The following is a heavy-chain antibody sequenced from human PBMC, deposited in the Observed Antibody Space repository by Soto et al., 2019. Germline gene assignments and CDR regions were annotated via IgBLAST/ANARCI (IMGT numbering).Heavy chain of an antibody. J-gene: IGHJ6*02. CDR3: ALNKDSSGYYYYGMDV. CDR1: GYSFTSYW. CDR2: IYPGDSDT. Sequence: GESLKISCKGSGYSFTSYWIGWVRQMPGKGLEWMGIIYPGDSDTRYSPSFQGQVTISADKSISTAYLQWSSLKASDTAMYYCALNKDSSGYYYYGMDVWGRGTTVTVSS. V-gene: IGHV5-51*01. D-gene: IGHD6-19*01.